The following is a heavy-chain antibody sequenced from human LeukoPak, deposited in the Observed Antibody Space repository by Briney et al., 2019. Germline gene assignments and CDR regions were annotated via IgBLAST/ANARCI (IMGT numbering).Heavy chain of an antibody. CDR2: IHTSGST. CDR1: GGSIRTYY. J-gene: IGHJ4*02. Sequence: SETLSLTCTVSGGSIRTYYWGWIRQPAGKALEWIGRIHTSGSTDYNPSLESRVSMSVDTSKNQFSLKLRSVTAADTAVYYRAREGSMTARPFVSIDYWGQGTLVTVSS. D-gene: IGHD6-6*01. V-gene: IGHV4-4*07. CDR3: AREGSMTARPFVSIDY.